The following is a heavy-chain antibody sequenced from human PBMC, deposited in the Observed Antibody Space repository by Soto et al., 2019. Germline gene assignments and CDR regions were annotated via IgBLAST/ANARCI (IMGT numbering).Heavy chain of an antibody. CDR1: GGTFSSYA. CDR3: ARDGFGCSWSYY. V-gene: IGHV1-69*01. D-gene: IGHD6-13*01. CDR2: IIPIFGTA. Sequence: QVQLVQSGAEVKKPGSSVKVSCKASGGTFSSYAISWVRQAPGQGLEWRGGIIPIFGTANYAQKFQGRGTITADESTSTAYMELSSLRSEDTAVYYCARDGFGCSWSYYWGQGTLVTVSS. J-gene: IGHJ4*02.